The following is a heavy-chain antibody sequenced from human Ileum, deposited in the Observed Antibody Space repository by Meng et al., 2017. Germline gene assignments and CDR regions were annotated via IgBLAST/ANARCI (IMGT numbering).Heavy chain of an antibody. Sequence: SETLSLTCAVYGGSFSSYCWSWIRQPPGKGLEWIGEINHRGSTGYNPSLKSRLSISGDMYKNQFSLKLSSGTAADTAVDYFARGGGHDRMNLWGQGTLVTVSS. CDR3: ARGGGHDRMNL. J-gene: IGHJ5*02. CDR2: INHRGST. D-gene: IGHD2-8*01. V-gene: IGHV4-34*01. CDR1: GGSFSSYC.